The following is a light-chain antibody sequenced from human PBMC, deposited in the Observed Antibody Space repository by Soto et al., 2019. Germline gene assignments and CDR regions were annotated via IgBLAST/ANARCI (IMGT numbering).Light chain of an antibody. CDR2: GNN. V-gene: IGLV1-40*01. J-gene: IGLJ1*01. CDR3: QSYDSSLNGYV. Sequence: QSLLTKPTSLSGAPGQRVSISCTGSSSNIGAGYGVHWYHQLPGTAPKLLIFGNNNRPSGVPDRFSGSKSGTSASLGITGLQAEDEADYYCQSYDSSLNGYVFGTGTKVTAL. CDR1: SSNIGAGYG.